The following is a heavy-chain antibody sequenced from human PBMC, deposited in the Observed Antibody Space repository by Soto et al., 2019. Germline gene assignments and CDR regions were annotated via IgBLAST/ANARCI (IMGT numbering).Heavy chain of an antibody. V-gene: IGHV1-24*01. J-gene: IGHJ5*02. D-gene: IGHD1-7*01. Sequence: ASVKVSCKVSGYTLTELSMHWVRQAPGKGLEWMGGFDPGDGETIYAQKFQGRVTMTEDTSTDTAYMELSSLRSEDTAVYYCATVLAINQYNWNFAGPWGQGTLVTVSS. CDR2: FDPGDGET. CDR3: ATVLAINQYNWNFAGP. CDR1: GYTLTELS.